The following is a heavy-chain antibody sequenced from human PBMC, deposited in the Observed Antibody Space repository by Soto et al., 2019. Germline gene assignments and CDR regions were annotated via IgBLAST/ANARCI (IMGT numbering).Heavy chain of an antibody. CDR2: MNPNSGNT. Sequence: ASVKVSCKASGYTFTSYDINWVRQATVQGLEWMGWMNPNSGNTGYAQKFQGRVTMTRNTSISTAYMELSSLRSEDTAVYYCARGQGCSGGSCYSLWSNWFDPWGQGTLVTVSS. CDR1: GYTFTSYD. D-gene: IGHD2-15*01. CDR3: ARGQGCSGGSCYSLWSNWFDP. J-gene: IGHJ5*02. V-gene: IGHV1-8*01.